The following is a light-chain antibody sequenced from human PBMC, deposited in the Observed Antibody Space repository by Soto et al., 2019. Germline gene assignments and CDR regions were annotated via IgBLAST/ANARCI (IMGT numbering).Light chain of an antibody. CDR1: SGHSSYI. Sequence: QSVLTQSSSASAFLGSSVRLTCTLSSGHSSYIIAWHQQQPGKAPRFLMKVEGSGSYDKGSGVPDRFSGSSSGADRYLTISNLQFEDEADYFCETWDNNTWVFGGGTQLTVL. CDR2: VEGSGSY. J-gene: IGLJ3*02. V-gene: IGLV4-60*02. CDR3: ETWDNNTWV.